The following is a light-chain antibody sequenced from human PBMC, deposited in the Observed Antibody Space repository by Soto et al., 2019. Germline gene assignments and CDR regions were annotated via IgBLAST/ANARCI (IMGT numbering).Light chain of an antibody. V-gene: IGKV3-15*01. CDR2: GAS. Sequence: EIVMTQSPATLSVSPGERATLSCSASQSVSSNLAWYQQKPGQAPRLLIYGASTRATGIPARVSGSGSGTEFTLTISRLQSEDFAVDYCQQYKNLPGTVGQGTKVDI. CDR1: QSVSSN. J-gene: IGKJ1*01. CDR3: QQYKNLPGT.